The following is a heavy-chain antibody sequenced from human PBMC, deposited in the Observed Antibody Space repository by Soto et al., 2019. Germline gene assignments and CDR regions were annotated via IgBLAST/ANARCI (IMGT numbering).Heavy chain of an antibody. Sequence: QVQLVQSGAEVKKPGSSVKVSCKASGGTFSSYTISWVRQAPGQGLEWMGRIIPILGIANYAQKFQGRVTITADNSTSTAYMELSSLRAEDTAVYYCARDRHGDYDYWGQGTLVTVSS. CDR3: ARDRHGDYDY. CDR2: IIPILGIA. J-gene: IGHJ4*02. D-gene: IGHD4-17*01. CDR1: GGTFSSYT. V-gene: IGHV1-69*08.